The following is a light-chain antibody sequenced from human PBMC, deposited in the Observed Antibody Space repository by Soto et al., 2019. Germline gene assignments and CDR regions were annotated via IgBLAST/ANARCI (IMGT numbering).Light chain of an antibody. CDR2: DAS. J-gene: IGKJ1*01. CDR1: QSIGNW. V-gene: IGKV1-5*01. Sequence: DIPLTHSPSTLSASLLEGLPIXWLASQSIGNWLAWYQQKPGKAPKLLIYDASSLESGVPSRFSGSGSGTEFTLTISSLQPDDFATYYCQHYNSYSEAFGQGTKVDIK. CDR3: QHYNSYSEA.